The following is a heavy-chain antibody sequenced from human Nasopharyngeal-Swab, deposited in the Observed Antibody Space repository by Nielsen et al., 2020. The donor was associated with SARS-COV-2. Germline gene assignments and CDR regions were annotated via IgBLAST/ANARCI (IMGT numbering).Heavy chain of an antibody. CDR2: ISYDGSNK. D-gene: IGHD1-26*01. Sequence: GEPLKISCAASGFTFSSYAMHWVRQAPGKGLEWVAVISYDGSNKYYADSVKGRFTISRDNSKNTLYLQMNSLRAEDTAVYYCARDESGSSSFDYWGQGTLVTVSS. V-gene: IGHV3-30-3*01. J-gene: IGHJ4*02. CDR3: ARDESGSSSFDY. CDR1: GFTFSSYA.